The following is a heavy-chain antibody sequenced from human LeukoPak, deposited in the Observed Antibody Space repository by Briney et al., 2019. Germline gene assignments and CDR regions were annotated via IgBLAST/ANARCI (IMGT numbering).Heavy chain of an antibody. CDR2: IRSDGSNK. CDR3: ARDRRDGYNLFDY. J-gene: IGHJ4*02. CDR1: GFTFSSYG. V-gene: IGHV3-30*02. D-gene: IGHD5-24*01. Sequence: QTGGSLRLSCAASGFTFSSYGMHWVRQAPGKGLEWVAFIRSDGSNKYYADSVKGRFTISRDNSKNTLYLQMNSLRAEDTAVYYCARDRRDGYNLFDYWGQGTLVTVSS.